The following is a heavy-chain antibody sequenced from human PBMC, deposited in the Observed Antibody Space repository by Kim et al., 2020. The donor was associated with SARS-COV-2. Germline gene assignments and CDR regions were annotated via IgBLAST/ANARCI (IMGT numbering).Heavy chain of an antibody. V-gene: IGHV5-10-1*01. Sequence: GESLKISCKGSGYSFTSYWITWVRQMSGKGLEWMGRIDPSDSYTNYSPSFQGHVTISTDKSISTAYLQWSSLKASDTAMYYCATYQSGAFDNWSQGTLVTVSS. CDR1: GYSFTSYW. D-gene: IGHD1-26*01. CDR3: ATYQSGAFDN. CDR2: IDPSDSYT. J-gene: IGHJ4*02.